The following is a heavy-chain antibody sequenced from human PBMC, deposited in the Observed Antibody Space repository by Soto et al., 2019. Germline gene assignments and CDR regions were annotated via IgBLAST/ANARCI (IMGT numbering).Heavy chain of an antibody. Sequence: SETLSLTCTVSGGYISSGGYYWSWIRQHPGTGLAWIGYISYSGSTNYNTSLKSRVTISVDTSKNQFSLKLSSVTAADTAVYYCARIPAVLVRGVIIGDAFDIWGQGTMVTVSS. V-gene: IGHV4-61*08. CDR1: GGYISSGGYY. CDR2: ISYSGST. D-gene: IGHD3-10*01. CDR3: ARIPAVLVRGVIIGDAFDI. J-gene: IGHJ3*02.